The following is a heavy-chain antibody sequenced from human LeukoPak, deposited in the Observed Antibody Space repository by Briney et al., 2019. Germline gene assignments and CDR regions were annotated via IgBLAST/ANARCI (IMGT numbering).Heavy chain of an antibody. CDR1: GFTFSSYE. CDR2: ISGSGNTR. CDR3: ARVYSGSWYFDL. D-gene: IGHD5-12*01. Sequence: GGSLRLSCAGSGFTFSSYEMNWVRQAPGKGLEWVSYISGSGNTRYYADSVKGRFTISRDNAKNSLYLQMNSLRAEDTAVYYCARVYSGSWYFDLWGRGTLVTVSS. V-gene: IGHV3-48*03. J-gene: IGHJ2*01.